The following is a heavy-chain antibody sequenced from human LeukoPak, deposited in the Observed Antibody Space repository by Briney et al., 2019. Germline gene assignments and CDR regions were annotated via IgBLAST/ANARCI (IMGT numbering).Heavy chain of an antibody. CDR1: GFTFSSYW. CDR2: IKQDGSEK. CDR3: ARDLNLGRRQPALDY. D-gene: IGHD3-16*01. J-gene: IGHJ4*02. Sequence: GGSLRLSCAASGFTFSSYWMSWVRQAPGKGLEWVANIKQDGSEKYYVDSVKGRFTISRDNAKNSLYLQMNSLRAEDTAVYYCARDLNLGRRQPALDYWGQGTLVTVSS. V-gene: IGHV3-7*01.